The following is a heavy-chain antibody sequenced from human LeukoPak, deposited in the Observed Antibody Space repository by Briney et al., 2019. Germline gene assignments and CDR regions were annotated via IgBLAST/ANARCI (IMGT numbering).Heavy chain of an antibody. V-gene: IGHV1-58*02. CDR3: AVHPGFSSWTAHRGILDY. Sequence: ASVKVSCKASGYTFTSYGISWVRQAPGQRLEWIGWIVVGSGNTNYAQKFQERVTITRDMSTSTAYMELSSLRSEDTAVYYCAVHPGFSSWTAHRGILDYWGQGTLVTVSS. CDR2: IVVGSGNT. CDR1: GYTFTSYG. J-gene: IGHJ4*02. D-gene: IGHD6-13*01.